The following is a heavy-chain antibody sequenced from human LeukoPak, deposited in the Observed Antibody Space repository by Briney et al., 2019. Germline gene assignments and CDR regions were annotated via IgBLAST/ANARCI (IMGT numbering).Heavy chain of an antibody. CDR1: GFTFSTYA. D-gene: IGHD5-18*01. CDR3: ARGGYGSIYLDY. Sequence: PGGSLRLSCAASGFTFSTYAMSWVRQAPGKGLEWVSGISGSGGSTYYADSVKGRFTISRDNSKNTLYLQMNSLRAEDTAVYYCARGGYGSIYLDYWGQGTLVTVSS. V-gene: IGHV3-23*01. J-gene: IGHJ4*02. CDR2: ISGSGGST.